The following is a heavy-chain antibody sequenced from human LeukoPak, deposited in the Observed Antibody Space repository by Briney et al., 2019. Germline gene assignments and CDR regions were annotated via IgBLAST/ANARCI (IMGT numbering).Heavy chain of an antibody. J-gene: IGHJ5*02. CDR1: GGSISSYY. V-gene: IGHV4-59*08. Sequence: SETLCLTCTVSGGSISSYYWSWIRQPPGKGLEWIGYIYYSGSTNYNPSLKSRVTISVDTSKNQFSLKLSSVTAADTAVYYCARLGVYSNYPEWFDPWGQGTLVTVSS. CDR3: ARLGVYSNYPEWFDP. CDR2: IYYSGST. D-gene: IGHD4-4*01.